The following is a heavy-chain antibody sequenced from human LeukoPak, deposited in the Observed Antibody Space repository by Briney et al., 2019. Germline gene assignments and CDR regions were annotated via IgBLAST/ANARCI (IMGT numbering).Heavy chain of an antibody. J-gene: IGHJ4*02. CDR2: ISGSGGST. CDR1: GFTFSGYA. V-gene: IGHV3-23*01. D-gene: IGHD3-9*01. CDR3: AKDHDGGRYLDWFPRPVYYFDY. Sequence: GGSLRLSCAASGFTFSGYAMSWVRQAPGKGLEWVSAISGSGGSTYYADSVKGRFTISRDNSKNTLYLQMNSLRAEDTAVYYCAKDHDGGRYLDWFPRPVYYFDYWGQGTPVTLSS.